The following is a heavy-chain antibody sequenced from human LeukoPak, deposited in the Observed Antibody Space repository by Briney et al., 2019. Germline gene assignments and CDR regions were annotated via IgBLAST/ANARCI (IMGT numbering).Heavy chain of an antibody. CDR2: IHYSGST. CDR1: GVSMGTYY. V-gene: IGHV4-59*01. CDR3: ARDIYGSGYGFFDY. D-gene: IGHD3-10*01. J-gene: IGHJ4*02. Sequence: ASETLSLTCAVSGVSMGTYYWSWIRQSPGKGLEWLAYIHYSGSTNINPSLKGRLAISIDTSKNQFSLKVNSVTAADTAVYYCARDIYGSGYGFFDYWGQGTLVTVSS.